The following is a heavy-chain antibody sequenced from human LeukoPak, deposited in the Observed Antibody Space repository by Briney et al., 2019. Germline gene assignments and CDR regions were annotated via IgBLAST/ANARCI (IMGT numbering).Heavy chain of an antibody. D-gene: IGHD3-10*01. CDR1: GFTFSSYA. CDR3: AKGGVRAAGYYGMDV. V-gene: IGHV3-23*01. J-gene: IGHJ6*04. CDR2: ISGSGGST. Sequence: GGSLRLSCAASGFTFSSYAMSRVRQAPGKGLEWVSAISGSGGSTYYVDSVKGRSTISRDNSKNTLYLQMNSLRAEDTAVYYCAKGGVRAAGYYGMDVWDKGITVTVSS.